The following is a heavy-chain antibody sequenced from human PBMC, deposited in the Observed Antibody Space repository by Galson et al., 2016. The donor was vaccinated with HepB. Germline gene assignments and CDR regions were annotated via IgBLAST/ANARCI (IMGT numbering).Heavy chain of an antibody. Sequence: TLSLTCTVSGGSIGSGGYYWSWIRQHPGKGLEWIGYIHYSGSTYYNPSLESRVSISVDMSKNQFSLKLSSVTAADTAVYYCARDKNERGYSYGHFDYWGQGALVTVSS. V-gene: IGHV4-31*03. CDR1: GGSIGSGGYY. J-gene: IGHJ4*02. D-gene: IGHD5-18*01. CDR3: ARDKNERGYSYGHFDY. CDR2: IHYSGST.